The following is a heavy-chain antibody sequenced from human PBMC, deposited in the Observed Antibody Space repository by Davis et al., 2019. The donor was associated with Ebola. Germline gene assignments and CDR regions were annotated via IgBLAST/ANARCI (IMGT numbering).Heavy chain of an antibody. D-gene: IGHD1-26*01. J-gene: IGHJ6*02. Sequence: GESLKISCAASGFTFSNYDMHWVRQATGKGLEWVSAIGTAGDTYYPGSVKGRFTISRENAKNSLYLQMNSLRAGDTAVYYCARAGWELLDYYYYGMDVWGQGTTVTVSS. CDR2: IGTAGDT. CDR1: GFTFSNYD. CDR3: ARAGWELLDYYYYGMDV. V-gene: IGHV3-13*01.